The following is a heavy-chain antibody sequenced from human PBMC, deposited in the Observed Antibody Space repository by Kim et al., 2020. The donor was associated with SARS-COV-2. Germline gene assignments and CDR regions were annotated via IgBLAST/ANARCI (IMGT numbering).Heavy chain of an antibody. J-gene: IGHJ6*02. V-gene: IGHV3-21*01. Sequence: VGSLRLSCAASGFTFSSYSMNWVRQAPGKGLEWVSSISSSSSYIYYADSVKGRFTISRDNAKNSLYLQMNSLRAEDTAVYYCARGGATMKTYYYGMDVWGQGTTVTVSS. CDR2: ISSSSSYI. CDR1: GFTFSSYS. CDR3: ARGGATMKTYYYGMDV.